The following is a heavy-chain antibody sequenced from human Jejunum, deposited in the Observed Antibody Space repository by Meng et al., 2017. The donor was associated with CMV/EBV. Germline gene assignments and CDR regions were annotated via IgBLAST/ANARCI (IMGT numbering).Heavy chain of an antibody. CDR2: INSSSSNK. Sequence: KLSCKASGYTISRYARQWVRQAPGQRLEWMGWINSSSSNKKYSQNFQGRITITRDTNATTVQMEVSSLRSEDTAVYYWARYNGNYEDWGQGTLVTVSS. CDR3: ARYNGNYED. CDR1: GYTISRYA. V-gene: IGHV1-3*04. D-gene: IGHD1-7*01. J-gene: IGHJ4*02.